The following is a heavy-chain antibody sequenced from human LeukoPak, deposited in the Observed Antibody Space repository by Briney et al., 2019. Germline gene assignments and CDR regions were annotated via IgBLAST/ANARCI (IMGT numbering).Heavy chain of an antibody. CDR1: GFTFSSYG. Sequence: GGSLRLSCAASGFTFSSYGMHWVRQAPGKGLEWVAVIWYDGSNKYYADSVKGRFTISRDNSKNTLYLQMNSLRAEDTAVYYCAKGIYSSGWSYFDYWGHGTLVTVSS. J-gene: IGHJ4*01. D-gene: IGHD6-19*01. CDR3: AKGIYSSGWSYFDY. CDR2: IWYDGSNK. V-gene: IGHV3-33*06.